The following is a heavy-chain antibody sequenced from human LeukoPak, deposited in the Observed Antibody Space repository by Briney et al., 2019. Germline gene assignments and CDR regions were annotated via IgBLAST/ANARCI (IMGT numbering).Heavy chain of an antibody. J-gene: IGHJ6*03. CDR3: AKLGGQEIYNYYVGV. CDR1: GFDFNRYA. CDR2: IIDNGDTT. D-gene: IGHD3-16*01. V-gene: IGHV3-23*01. Sequence: GSLRLSCAASGFDFNRYAMSWVRQAPGKGLEGVSGIIDNGDTTYHANSVKGRFTISRDNSKNTLYLQMHSLRAEDTAVYYCAKLGGQEIYNYYVGVWGKGTTVAVSS.